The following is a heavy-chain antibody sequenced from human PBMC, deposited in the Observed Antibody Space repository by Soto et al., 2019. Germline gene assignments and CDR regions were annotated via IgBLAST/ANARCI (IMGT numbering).Heavy chain of an antibody. CDR3: AREARGFYDSSGYYLDY. J-gene: IGHJ4*02. Sequence: HPGGSLRLSCAASGFTFSSYGMHWVRQAPGKGLEWVAVIWYDGSNKYYADSVKGRFTISRDNSKNTLYLQMNSLRAEDTAVYYCAREARGFYDSSGYYLDYWGQGTLVTVS. V-gene: IGHV3-33*01. D-gene: IGHD3-22*01. CDR1: GFTFSSYG. CDR2: IWYDGSNK.